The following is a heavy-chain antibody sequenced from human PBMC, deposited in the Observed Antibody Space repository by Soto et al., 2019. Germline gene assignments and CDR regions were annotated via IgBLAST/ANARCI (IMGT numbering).Heavy chain of an antibody. J-gene: IGHJ6*03. Sequence: ASVKVSCKASGGTFSSYTISWVRQAPGQGLEWMGRIIPILGIANYAQKFQGRVTITADKSTSTAYMELSSLRSEDTAVYYCARDGCSSTSCHGGGYYYYYMDVWGKGTTVTVSS. CDR3: ARDGCSSTSCHGGGYYYYYMDV. CDR2: IIPILGIA. D-gene: IGHD2-2*01. CDR1: GGTFSSYT. V-gene: IGHV1-69*04.